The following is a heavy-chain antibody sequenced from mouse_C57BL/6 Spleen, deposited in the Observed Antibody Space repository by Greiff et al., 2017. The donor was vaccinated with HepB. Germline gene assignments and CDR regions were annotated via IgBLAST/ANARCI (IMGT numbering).Heavy chain of an antibody. CDR3: ARLRDYGYDGFAY. J-gene: IGHJ3*01. V-gene: IGHV1-69*01. CDR2: IDPSDSYT. CDR1: GYTFTSYW. Sequence: QVQLQQPGAELVMPGASVKLSCKASGYTFTSYWMHWVKQRPGQGLEWIGEIDPSDSYTNYNQKFKGKSTLTVDKSSSTAYMQLSSLTSEDSAVYYCARLRDYGYDGFAYWGQGTLVTVSA. D-gene: IGHD2-2*01.